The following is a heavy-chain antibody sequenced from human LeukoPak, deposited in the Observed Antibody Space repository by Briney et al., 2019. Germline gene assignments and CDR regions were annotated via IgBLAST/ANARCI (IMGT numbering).Heavy chain of an antibody. J-gene: IGHJ4*02. CDR3: AKGRYSSSSQGSDY. CDR2: ISWNSGSI. Sequence: GGSLRLSCAASGFTFDDYAMHWVRQAPGKGLEWDSGISWNSGSIGYADSVKGRFTISRDNAKNSLYLQMNSLRAEDTALYYCAKGRYSSSSQGSDYWGQGTLVTVSS. CDR1: GFTFDDYA. V-gene: IGHV3-9*01. D-gene: IGHD6-6*01.